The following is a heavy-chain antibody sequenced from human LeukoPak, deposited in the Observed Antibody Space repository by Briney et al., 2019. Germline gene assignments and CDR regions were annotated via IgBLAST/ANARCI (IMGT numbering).Heavy chain of an antibody. V-gene: IGHV1-69*04. CDR2: IIPILGIA. CDR1: GGTFISYA. J-gene: IGHJ4*02. CDR3: APHSSGQK. Sequence: SVTVSFKASGGTFISYAISWVRQAPGQGLEWMGRIIPILGIANYAQKFQGRVTITADKSTSTAYMELSSLRSEDTAVYYCAPHSSGQKWGQGTLVTVSS. D-gene: IGHD3-22*01.